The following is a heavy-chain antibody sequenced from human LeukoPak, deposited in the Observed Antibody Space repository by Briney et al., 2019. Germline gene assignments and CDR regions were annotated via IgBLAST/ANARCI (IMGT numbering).Heavy chain of an antibody. J-gene: IGHJ3*02. CDR2: INHSGST. CDR1: GFTFSTSW. D-gene: IGHD3-22*01. V-gene: IGHV4-34*01. Sequence: GSLRLSCEASGFTFSTSWMSWIRQPPGKGLEWIGEINHSGSTNYNPSLKSRVTISVDTSKNQFSLKLSSVTAADTAVYYCARAQDTMIPVGAFDIWGQGTMVTVSS. CDR3: ARAQDTMIPVGAFDI.